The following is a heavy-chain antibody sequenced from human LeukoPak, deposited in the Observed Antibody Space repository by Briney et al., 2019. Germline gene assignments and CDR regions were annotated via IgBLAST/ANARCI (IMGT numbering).Heavy chain of an antibody. CDR1: GGSISSYY. Sequence: PSETLSLTCTVSGGSISSYYWSWIPQPPGKGLEWIGYIYYSGSTNYNPSLKSRVTISVDTSKNQFSLKLSSVTAADTAVYYCARVTSGYSSSWYVDYWGQGTLVTVSS. V-gene: IGHV4-59*01. D-gene: IGHD6-13*01. J-gene: IGHJ4*02. CDR2: IYYSGST. CDR3: ARVTSGYSSSWYVDY.